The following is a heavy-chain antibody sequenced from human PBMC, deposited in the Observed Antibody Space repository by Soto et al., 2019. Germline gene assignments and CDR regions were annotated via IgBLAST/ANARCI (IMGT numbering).Heavy chain of an antibody. D-gene: IGHD1-7*01. CDR2: IDYSGGT. Sequence: QLHLQESGPGLVKPSETLSLTCIVSGGFITSSTYYWGWVRQLPGKGVEWVGSIDYSGGTYYNPSLQSRVTIFVDTCNNQFSLRLTVVTAADTAVYYCAREWNYHGEGWFDPWGQGTLVTVSS. V-gene: IGHV4-39*02. CDR3: AREWNYHGEGWFDP. J-gene: IGHJ5*02. CDR1: GGFITSSTYY.